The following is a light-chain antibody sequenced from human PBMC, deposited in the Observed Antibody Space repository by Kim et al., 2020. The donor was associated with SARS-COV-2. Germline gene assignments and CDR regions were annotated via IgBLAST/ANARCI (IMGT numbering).Light chain of an antibody. CDR3: QQHGSSPLT. CDR1: QAVNSNY. V-gene: IGKV3-20*01. J-gene: IGKJ4*01. CDR2: DAS. Sequence: PGERATLSSRASQAVNSNYLAWYQQKPGQAPRLLIYDASSRATGIPDRFSGSGSGTDFTLTISRLEPEDFAVYYCQQHGSSPLTFGGGTKVDIK.